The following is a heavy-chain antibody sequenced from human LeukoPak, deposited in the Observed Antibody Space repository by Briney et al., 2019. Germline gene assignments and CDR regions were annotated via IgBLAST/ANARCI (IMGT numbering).Heavy chain of an antibody. CDR3: ARTLYSYGHFDC. Sequence: GGSLRLSCVASGFIFRNYWMHWVRQAPGKGLVWVSRINSDGTSTSYADSVKGRFTISRDDAKNTLYLQMNSLRVEDTAVYYCARTLYSYGHFDCWGQGTLATVSS. CDR2: INSDGTST. V-gene: IGHV3-74*01. CDR1: GFIFRNYW. J-gene: IGHJ4*02. D-gene: IGHD5-18*01.